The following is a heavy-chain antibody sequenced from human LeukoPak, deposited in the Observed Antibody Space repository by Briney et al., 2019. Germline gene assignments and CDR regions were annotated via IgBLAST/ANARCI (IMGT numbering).Heavy chain of an antibody. Sequence: GGSLRLSCAASGFTFSSYWMSWVRQAPGKGLEWVANIKQDGSEKYYVDSVKGRFTISRDNAKNSLYLQMNSLRAEDTAVYYCATGLAAAGTGDAFDIWGQGTMVTVSS. CDR2: IKQDGSEK. V-gene: IGHV3-7*01. CDR1: GFTFSSYW. D-gene: IGHD6-13*01. CDR3: ATGLAAAGTGDAFDI. J-gene: IGHJ3*02.